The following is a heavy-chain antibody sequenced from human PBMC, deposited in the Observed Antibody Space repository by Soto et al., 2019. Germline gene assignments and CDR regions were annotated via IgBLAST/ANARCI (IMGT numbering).Heavy chain of an antibody. V-gene: IGHV1-69*13. J-gene: IGHJ3*02. CDR3: ARGAKGSWLQGRFDAFDI. CDR1: GGTFSSYA. CDR2: IIPIFGTA. Sequence: GASVKVSCKASGGTFSSYAISWVRQAPGQGLEWMGGIIPIFGTANYAQKFQGRVTITADESTSTAYMELSSLRSEDTAVYYCARGAKGSWLQGRFDAFDIWGQGTMVTVSS. D-gene: IGHD1-26*01.